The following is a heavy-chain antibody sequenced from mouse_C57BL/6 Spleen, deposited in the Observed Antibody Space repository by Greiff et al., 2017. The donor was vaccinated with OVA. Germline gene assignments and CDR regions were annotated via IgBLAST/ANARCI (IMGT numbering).Heavy chain of an antibody. CDR3: AREAVNSYYAMDY. D-gene: IGHD2-2*01. V-gene: IGHV1-55*01. Sequence: VQLQQPGAELVKPGASVKMSCKASGYTFTSYWITWVKQRPGQGLEWIGDIYPGSGSTNYNEKFKSKATLTVDTSSSTAYMQLSSLTSEDSAVYYCAREAVNSYYAMDYWGQGTSVTVSS. CDR1: GYTFTSYW. CDR2: IYPGSGST. J-gene: IGHJ4*01.